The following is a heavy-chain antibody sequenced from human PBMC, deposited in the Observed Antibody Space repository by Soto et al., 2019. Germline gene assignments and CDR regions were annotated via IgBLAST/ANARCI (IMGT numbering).Heavy chain of an antibody. V-gene: IGHV3-33*01. Sequence: GGSLRLSCAASGFVFSSYAMYWVRQAPGRGLECVAVIWYDGTNKYYADSVKGRFTISRDNSKNTLYLQMNSLRAEDSAVYYCARDSGRFVVVPAALHMDVWGKGTTVTVSS. CDR1: GFVFSSYA. CDR2: IWYDGTNK. CDR3: ARDSGRFVVVPAALHMDV. D-gene: IGHD2-2*02. J-gene: IGHJ6*03.